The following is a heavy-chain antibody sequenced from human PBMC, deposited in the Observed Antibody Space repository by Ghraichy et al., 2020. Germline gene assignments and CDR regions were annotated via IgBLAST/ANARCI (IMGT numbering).Heavy chain of an antibody. D-gene: IGHD4-23*01. J-gene: IGHJ2*01. Sequence: SETLSLTCSVSGGSISSSNYYWGWIRQPPGRGLEWIGSIHHSGSTYYNPFLKSRVTISVDKSKNQFSLKLNSVTAADTAVYYCAGSFAVIRYFDLWGRGTLVTVSS. CDR2: IHHSGST. V-gene: IGHV4-39*01. CDR1: GGSISSSNYY. CDR3: AGSFAVIRYFDL.